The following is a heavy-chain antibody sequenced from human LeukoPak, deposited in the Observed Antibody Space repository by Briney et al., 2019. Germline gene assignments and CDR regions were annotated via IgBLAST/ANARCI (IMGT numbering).Heavy chain of an antibody. CDR1: GVSVNSGDYY. J-gene: IGHJ4*02. CDR2: IYSSGTT. Sequence: SETLSLTCTVSGVSVNSGDYYWGWIRQSPGKSLEGIGNIYSSGTTYYNPSLKSRVIISMDTSRNQFSLNLSSVTAADTAVYFYTRQLGTATTSVVDYWGQGTLVTVSS. V-gene: IGHV4-39*01. D-gene: IGHD1-7*01. CDR3: TRQLGTATTSVVDY.